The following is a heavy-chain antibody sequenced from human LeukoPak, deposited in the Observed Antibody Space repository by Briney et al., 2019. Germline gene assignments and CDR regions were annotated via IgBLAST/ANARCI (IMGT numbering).Heavy chain of an antibody. J-gene: IGHJ4*02. CDR1: GFTFSRYS. Sequence: GGSLRLPCTASGFTFSRYSMHWVRQTPSKGLEWVAIILYDGSDKYYPDSVKGRFTISRDNSKNTMPLQMNSLRAEDTAVYYCARDNYVGNLDYWGQGTLVTVSS. D-gene: IGHD4-23*01. CDR3: ARDNYVGNLDY. CDR2: ILYDGSDK. V-gene: IGHV3-30*04.